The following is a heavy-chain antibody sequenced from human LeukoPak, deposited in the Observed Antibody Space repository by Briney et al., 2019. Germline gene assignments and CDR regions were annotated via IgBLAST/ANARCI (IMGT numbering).Heavy chain of an antibody. J-gene: IGHJ4*02. CDR3: ATFVVAAAWGLDY. CDR1: GFTFSSYW. CDR2: IKQDGSEK. V-gene: IGHV3-7*01. Sequence: GGSLRLSCAASGFTFSSYWMSWVRQAPGKGLEWVANIKQDGSEKYYVDSVKGRFTISRDNAKNSLYLQMNSLRAEDTAVYYCATFVVAAAWGLDYWGQGTLVTVSS. D-gene: IGHD6-13*01.